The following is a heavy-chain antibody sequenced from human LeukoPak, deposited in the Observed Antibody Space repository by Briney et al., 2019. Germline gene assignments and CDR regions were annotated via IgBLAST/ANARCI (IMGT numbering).Heavy chain of an antibody. CDR3: TRAGSYGYYWYFDL. D-gene: IGHD5-18*01. CDR1: GDSVSSNSAT. Sequence: SQTLSLTCAISGDSVSSNSATWNWIRQSPSRGLEWLGRTYYRSKWYNDYAVSVKSRITINPDTSKSQFSLQLNSVTPEDTAVYYCTRAGSYGYYWYFDLWGRGTLVTVSS. J-gene: IGHJ2*01. V-gene: IGHV6-1*01. CDR2: TYYRSKWYN.